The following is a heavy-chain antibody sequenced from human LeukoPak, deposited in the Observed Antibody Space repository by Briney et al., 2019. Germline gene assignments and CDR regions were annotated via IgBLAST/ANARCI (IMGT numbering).Heavy chain of an antibody. V-gene: IGHV4-59*12. CDR1: GGSIGSYY. J-gene: IGHJ5*02. CDR2: IYYSGST. Sequence: SETLSLTCTVSGGSIGSYYWSWIRQPPGKGLEWIGYIYYSGSTNYNPSLKSRVTISVDKSKNQFSLKLSSVTAADTAVYYCARLPDPWGQGTLVTVSS. CDR3: ARLPDP.